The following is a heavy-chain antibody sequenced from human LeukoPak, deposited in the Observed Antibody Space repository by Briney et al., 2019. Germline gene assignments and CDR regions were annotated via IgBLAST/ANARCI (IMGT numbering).Heavy chain of an antibody. Sequence: SETLSLTCTVSGGSISSSNYYWGWIRQPPGKGLEWIGSIYYSGSTYYNPSLKSRVTISVDTSNNQVSLKLSSVTAADTAVYFCAGLGYSSTWYNFWGQGTLVTVSS. J-gene: IGHJ4*02. D-gene: IGHD6-13*01. V-gene: IGHV4-39*01. CDR2: IYYSGST. CDR1: GGSISSSNYY. CDR3: AGLGYSSTWYNF.